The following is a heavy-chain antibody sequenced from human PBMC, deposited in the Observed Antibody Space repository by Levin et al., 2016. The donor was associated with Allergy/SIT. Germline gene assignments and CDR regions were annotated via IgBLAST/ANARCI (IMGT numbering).Heavy chain of an antibody. D-gene: IGHD1-26*01. CDR2: IVLGSGNT. J-gene: IGHJ4*02. V-gene: IGHV1-58*01. CDR3: ATAITRIGSEFDY. Sequence: SVKVSCKATGFSFTTSAVQWVRQARGQRLEWIGWIVLGSGNTKYAHNLQERVTITRDMSTSTAYMELSSLRSEDTALYYCATAITRIGSEFDYWGQGTLVTVSS. CDR1: GFSFTTSA.